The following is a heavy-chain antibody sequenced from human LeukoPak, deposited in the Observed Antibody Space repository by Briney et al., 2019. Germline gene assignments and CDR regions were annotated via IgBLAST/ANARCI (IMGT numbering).Heavy chain of an antibody. CDR3: ASIGYCSGGSCYRGRGPDDY. V-gene: IGHV1-2*06. D-gene: IGHD2-15*01. CDR2: INPNSGGT. CDR1: GYTFTGYY. Sequence: ASVKVSCKASGYTFTGYYMHWVRQAPGQGLEWMGRINPNSGGTNYAQKFQGRVTMTRDMSISTAYMELSRLRSDDTAVYYCASIGYCSGGSCYRGRGPDDYWGQGTLVTVSS. J-gene: IGHJ4*01.